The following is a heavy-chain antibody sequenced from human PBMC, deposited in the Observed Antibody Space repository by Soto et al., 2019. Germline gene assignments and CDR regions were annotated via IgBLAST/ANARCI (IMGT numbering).Heavy chain of an antibody. J-gene: IGHJ6*02. CDR1: EFTFISYG. CDR2: ISYDGSNK. Sequence: GGSLRLSCAASEFTFISYGMHWVRQAPCKGLEWVAVISYDGSNKYYADSVKGRFTISRDNSKNTLYLQMNSLRAEDTAVYYCAKDLVTMVRGVIAYYYYYYGMDVWGQGTTVTVSS. CDR3: AKDLVTMVRGVIAYYYYYYGMDV. V-gene: IGHV3-30*18. D-gene: IGHD3-10*01.